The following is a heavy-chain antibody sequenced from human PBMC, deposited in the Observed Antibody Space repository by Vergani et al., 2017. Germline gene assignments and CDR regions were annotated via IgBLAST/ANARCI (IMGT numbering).Heavy chain of an antibody. D-gene: IGHD4-11*01. CDR1: GGSFTSYH. V-gene: IGHV4-34*01. CDR2: IDHTGRP. CDR3: ARVNTETNGHLYYYYYMDV. J-gene: IGHJ6*03. Sequence: QVQLQQWGGGLLKPSETLSLTCVVNGGSFTSYHWTWIRQSPGEGLEWVGDIDHTGRPDYNPSIKSRVTMSVDKSRNQFSLTLNSVAATDTAIYFCARVNTETNGHLYYYYYMDVWGQGTAVTVS.